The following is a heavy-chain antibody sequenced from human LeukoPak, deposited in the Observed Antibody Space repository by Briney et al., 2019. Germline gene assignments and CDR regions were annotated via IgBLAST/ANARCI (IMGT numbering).Heavy chain of an antibody. J-gene: IGHJ6*03. D-gene: IGHD1-26*01. V-gene: IGHV4-4*07. CDR3: ARAKKRSGRSRNFYLDV. CDR2: IYTSGST. CDR1: GGSISSYY. Sequence: KPSETLSLTCTVSGGSISSYYWSWIRQPAGKGLEWIGRIYTSGSTNYNPSLKSRVAISLDTSKNHFSLKLSSVTAADTAVYYCARAKKRSGRSRNFYLDVWGKGTTVTVSS.